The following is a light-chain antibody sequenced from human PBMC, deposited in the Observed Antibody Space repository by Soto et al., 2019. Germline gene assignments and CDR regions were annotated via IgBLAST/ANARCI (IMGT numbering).Light chain of an antibody. V-gene: IGLV2-14*01. CDR3: SSYTSSSTL. CDR1: SSDVGGYNY. CDR2: AVT. J-gene: IGLJ1*01. Sequence: QSVLTQPASEPGSPGQSITISCTGTSSDVGGYNYVSWYQQHPGKAPKLMIYAVTDRPSGVSSRFSGSKSGNTASLTISGLQAEDEADYYCSSYTSSSTLFGTGTKVTVL.